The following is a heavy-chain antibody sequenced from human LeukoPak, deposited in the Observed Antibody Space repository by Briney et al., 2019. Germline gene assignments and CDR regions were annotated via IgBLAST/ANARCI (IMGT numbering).Heavy chain of an antibody. D-gene: IGHD3-10*01. CDR3: ARQFYYGSGNNAFDI. CDR1: GYSFTSYW. J-gene: IGHJ3*02. CDR2: IYPGDSDT. Sequence: GESLKISCKGSGYSFTSYWIGWVRQMPGKGLEWMGIIYPGDSDTRYSPSFQGQVTISADMSISTAYLQWSSLKASDTAMYYCARQFYYGSGNNAFDIWGQGTMVTVSS. V-gene: IGHV5-51*01.